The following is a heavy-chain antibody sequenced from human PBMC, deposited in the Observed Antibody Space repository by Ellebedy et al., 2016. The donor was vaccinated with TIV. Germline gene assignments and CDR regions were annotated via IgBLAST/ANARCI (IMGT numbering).Heavy chain of an antibody. CDR1: GFTFSSYG. CDR3: AKDRSPTMIALDF. CDR2: IWFDGSHK. V-gene: IGHV3-33*06. J-gene: IGHJ4*02. D-gene: IGHD3-22*01. Sequence: PGGSLRLSCAASGFTFSSYGMRWVRQAPDKGLEWVAVIWFDGSHKYCVDSVKGRFTISRDNSKNTLYLQMSSLRADDTAIYYCAKDRSPTMIALDFWGQGTLVTVSS.